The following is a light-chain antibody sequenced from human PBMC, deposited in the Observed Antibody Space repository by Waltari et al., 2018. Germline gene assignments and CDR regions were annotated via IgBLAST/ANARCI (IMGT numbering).Light chain of an antibody. CDR1: EDINTW. CDR2: DAA. V-gene: IGKV1-5*01. Sequence: DVQMTQSPSTLSASVGDIVTIPCRASEDINTWLAWYQQKPGKAPKLLISDAASLKSGVPSRFSGSGSGTDFTLTITSMQPDDFATYYCQHYKNFPLTFGGGTNVEV. J-gene: IGKJ4*01. CDR3: QHYKNFPLT.